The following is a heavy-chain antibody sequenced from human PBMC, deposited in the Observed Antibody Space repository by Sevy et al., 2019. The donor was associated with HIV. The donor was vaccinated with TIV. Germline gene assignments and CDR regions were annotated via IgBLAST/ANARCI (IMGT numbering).Heavy chain of an antibody. CDR2: ISGTGGSGDKA. D-gene: IGHD3-22*01. Sequence: GGSLRLSCAASGFTFRNYAMNWVRQAPGKGLEWVSGISGTGGSGDKANYADSVMGRFTISRDDSTNSLYLQLNTLRAEDTAIYYCAREYDSSGYFDYWGQGTLVTVSS. J-gene: IGHJ4*02. CDR3: AREYDSSGYFDY. V-gene: IGHV3-23*01. CDR1: GFTFRNYA.